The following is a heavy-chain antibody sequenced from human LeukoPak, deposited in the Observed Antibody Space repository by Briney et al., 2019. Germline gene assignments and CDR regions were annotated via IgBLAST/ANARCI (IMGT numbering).Heavy chain of an antibody. V-gene: IGHV4-34*01. CDR2: INHSGST. D-gene: IGHD3-16*02. CDR3: ARGRNYDYVWGSYRYTKHFDY. CDR1: GGSFSGYY. Sequence: SETLSLTCAVYGGSFSGYYWSWVRQPPGKGREGSGEINHSGSTNYNPSLTSRVTISVDTSKNQFSLQLSSVPAADTAVYYCARGRNYDYVWGSYRYTKHFDYWGQGTLVTVSS. J-gene: IGHJ4*02.